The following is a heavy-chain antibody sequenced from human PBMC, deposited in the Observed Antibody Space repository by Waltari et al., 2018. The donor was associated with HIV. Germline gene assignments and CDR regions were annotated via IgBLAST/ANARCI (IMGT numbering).Heavy chain of an antibody. Sequence: QVQLQESGPGLAKPSQTLSLTCSVFGDSIMTGGYRYSWLRLSAERGMEWIGRVYGGGNTYYNPSLRSQVTISIDTAKNQHSLNLTSVTAADSAVYFCATSKVLSGNYFYGLDVWGQGTTVIVSS. J-gene: IGHJ6*02. CDR1: GDSIMTGGYR. D-gene: IGHD3-3*01. CDR2: VYGGGNT. V-gene: IGHV4-61*02. CDR3: ATSKVLSGNYFYGLDV.